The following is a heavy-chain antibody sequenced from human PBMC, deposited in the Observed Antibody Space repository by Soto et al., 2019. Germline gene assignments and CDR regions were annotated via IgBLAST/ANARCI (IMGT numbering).Heavy chain of an antibody. V-gene: IGHV3-33*01. Sequence: GGSLRLSCAASGFTFNTYGMHWVRQAPGKGLDWVAVIWYDGSNKYYADSVKGRFTISRDNSKNTLYLQMNSLRAEDTAVYYCARWDTAMIGFWGQGTLVTVSS. J-gene: IGHJ4*02. CDR3: ARWDTAMIGF. CDR2: IWYDGSNK. CDR1: GFTFNTYG. D-gene: IGHD5-18*01.